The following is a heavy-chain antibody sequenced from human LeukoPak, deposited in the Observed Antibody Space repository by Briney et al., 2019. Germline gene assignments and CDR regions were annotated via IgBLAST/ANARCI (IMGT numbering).Heavy chain of an antibody. CDR3: ARVFGGSYFGVDY. CDR1: GGSISSYY. Sequence: PSETLSLTCTVSGGSISSYYWSWIRQPPGKGLEWIGYIYYSGSTNYNPSLKSRVTISVDTSKNQFSLKLSSVTAADTAVYYCARVFGGSYFGVDYWGQGTLVTVSS. D-gene: IGHD1-26*01. J-gene: IGHJ4*02. CDR2: IYYSGST. V-gene: IGHV4-59*12.